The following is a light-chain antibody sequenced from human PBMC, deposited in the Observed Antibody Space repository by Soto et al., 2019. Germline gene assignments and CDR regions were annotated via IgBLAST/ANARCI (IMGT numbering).Light chain of an antibody. J-gene: IGKJ5*01. V-gene: IGKV1-9*01. CDR2: AAS. CDR1: QGISSS. Sequence: DIQLTQSPSFLSASVGDRVTITCRASQGISSSLAWYQQKPGEAPRLLIYAASTLQSGVPSRFSGSGYGTEFTLTISSLQPEDFATYYCQHSYSIPPITFGQGTRLEIK. CDR3: QHSYSIPPIT.